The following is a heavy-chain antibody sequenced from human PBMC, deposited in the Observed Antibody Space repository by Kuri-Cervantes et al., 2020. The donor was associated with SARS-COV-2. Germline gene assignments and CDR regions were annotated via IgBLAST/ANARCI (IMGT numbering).Heavy chain of an antibody. Sequence: SVKVSCKASGYTFTSYGISWVRQAPGQGLEWMGWIIPIFGTANYAQKFQGRVTITADKSTSTAYMELSSLRSEDTAVYYCARGWHSSGWSFDYWGQGTLVTVSS. D-gene: IGHD6-19*01. CDR1: GYTFTSYG. V-gene: IGHV1-69*06. CDR2: IIPIFGTA. J-gene: IGHJ4*02. CDR3: ARGWHSSGWSFDY.